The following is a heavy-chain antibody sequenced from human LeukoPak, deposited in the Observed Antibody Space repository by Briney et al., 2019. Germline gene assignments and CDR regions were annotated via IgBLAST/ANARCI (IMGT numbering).Heavy chain of an antibody. Sequence: GGTLRLSCAASGFIFSSFGMHWVRQAPGKGLEWVAFIQDDESNKFYADSVKGRFTISRDNSKNTLFLQMNSLRPEDTALYYCAKQMVERPHYYYMDVWGKGTTVTVSS. V-gene: IGHV3-30*02. D-gene: IGHD2-15*01. CDR2: IQDDESNK. CDR1: GFIFSSFG. J-gene: IGHJ6*03. CDR3: AKQMVERPHYYYMDV.